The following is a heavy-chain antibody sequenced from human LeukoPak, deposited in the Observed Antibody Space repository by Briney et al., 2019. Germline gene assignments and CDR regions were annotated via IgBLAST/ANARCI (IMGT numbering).Heavy chain of an antibody. V-gene: IGHV4-39*01. D-gene: IGHD2-2*01. Sequence: NSSETLSLTCTVSGGSISSASYYWGWIRQPPGKGLEWIGSIYYSGSTYYNPSLKSRVTISVDTSKNQFSLKLSSVTAADTAVYYCARSLIIVIAGVPAAVYYYYGMDVWGQGTTVTVSS. CDR2: IYYSGST. CDR1: GGSISSASYY. J-gene: IGHJ6*02. CDR3: ARSLIIVIAGVPAAVYYYYGMDV.